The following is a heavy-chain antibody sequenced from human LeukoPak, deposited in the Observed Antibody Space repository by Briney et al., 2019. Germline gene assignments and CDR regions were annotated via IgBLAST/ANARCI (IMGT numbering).Heavy chain of an antibody. J-gene: IGHJ4*02. CDR2: IYYSGST. CDR1: GGSISSYY. Sequence: PSETLSLTCTVSGGSISSYYWSWIRQPPGKGLEWIGYIYYSGSTLYNPSLKSRVTISLDTSKNQFSLKLTSVTAADTAAYYCARTSGDGGYWGQGTPVTVSS. CDR3: ARTSGDGGY. D-gene: IGHD5-24*01. V-gene: IGHV4-59*01.